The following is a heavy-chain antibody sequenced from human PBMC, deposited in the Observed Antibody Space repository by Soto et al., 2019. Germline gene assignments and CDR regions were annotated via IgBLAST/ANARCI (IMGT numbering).Heavy chain of an antibody. J-gene: IGHJ6*02. CDR3: AKDLGDFWSAMAPYFAMDV. CDR2: IRWDGGLT. Sequence: EVQLVQSGVFVVQPGGSLRLSCAASGFTFDDYTMHWVRQAPGKGLEWVSLIRWDGGLTDYADSVKGRFTISRDNSKKSLYLQMNSLGTEDTALYYCAKDLGDFWSAMAPYFAMDVWGQGTTVTVSS. D-gene: IGHD3-3*01. V-gene: IGHV3-43*01. CDR1: GFTFDDYT.